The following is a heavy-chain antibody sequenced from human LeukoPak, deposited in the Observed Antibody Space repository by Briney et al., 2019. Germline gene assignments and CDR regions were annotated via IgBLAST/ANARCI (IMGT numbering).Heavy chain of an antibody. J-gene: IGHJ4*02. CDR3: ARGVPITIFGVVIIYYFDY. Sequence: SETLSLTCTVSGGSISSYYWSWIRQPPGKGLEWIGYIYYSGSTTYNPSLKSRVTISVDTSKNQFSLKLSSVTAADTAVYYCARGVPITIFGVVIIYYFDYWGQGTLVTVSS. CDR1: GGSISSYY. D-gene: IGHD3-3*01. CDR2: IYYSGST. V-gene: IGHV4-59*01.